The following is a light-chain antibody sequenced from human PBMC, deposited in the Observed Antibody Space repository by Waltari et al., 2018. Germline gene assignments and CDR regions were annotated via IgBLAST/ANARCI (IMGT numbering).Light chain of an antibody. Sequence: DIVMTQSPDSLGVSLGERATINCKSSQSVLYSSNSRNCLALFQQRPGQPPKLLIYWASTRESGVPDRFSGSGSGTDFTLTISSLQAEDVAIYYCQQYYTTPYTFGQGTKLDIK. CDR2: WAS. CDR1: QSVLYSSNSRNC. J-gene: IGKJ2*01. V-gene: IGKV4-1*01. CDR3: QQYYTTPYT.